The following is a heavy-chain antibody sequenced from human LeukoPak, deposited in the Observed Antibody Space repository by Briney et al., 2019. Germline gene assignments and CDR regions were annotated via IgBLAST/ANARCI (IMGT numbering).Heavy chain of an antibody. CDR3: TNGLTMNPFDY. CDR2: IRSKAYGGTT. D-gene: IGHD1-14*01. V-gene: IGHV3-49*04. Sequence: PGGSLRLSCTTSGFTFSDYAMSWVRQTPGKGLEWVGFIRSKAYGGTTEYAAPVKGRFTISRDDSKSIAYLQMNSLKTEDTAFYYCTNGLTMNPFDYWGQGTLVTVSS. J-gene: IGHJ4*02. CDR1: GFTFSDYA.